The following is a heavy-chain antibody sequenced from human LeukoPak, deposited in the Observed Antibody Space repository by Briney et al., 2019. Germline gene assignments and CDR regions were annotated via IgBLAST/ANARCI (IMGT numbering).Heavy chain of an antibody. CDR2: IYHSGST. D-gene: IGHD2/OR15-2a*01. CDR1: GYSISSGYY. V-gene: IGHV4-38-2*02. CDR3: ASLMPPLFTFV. Sequence: SETLSLTCTVSGYSISSGYYWGWIRQPPGKGLEWIGSIYHSGSTYYNPSLKSRVTISVDTSKNQFSLKLSSVTAADTAVYYCASLMPPLFTFVWGQGTLVTVSS. J-gene: IGHJ4*02.